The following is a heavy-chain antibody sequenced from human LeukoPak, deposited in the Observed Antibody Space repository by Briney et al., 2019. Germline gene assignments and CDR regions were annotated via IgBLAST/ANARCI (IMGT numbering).Heavy chain of an antibody. D-gene: IGHD3-10*01. CDR3: TREPTMSNYYGSGSPHY. Sequence: PGGSLRLSCTASGFTFGDYAMSWVRQAPGKGLEWVGFIRSKAYGGTTEYAASVKGRFTISRDDSKSIAYLQMNSLKTEDTAVYYCTREPTMSNYYGSGSPHYWGQGTLVTVSS. J-gene: IGHJ4*02. V-gene: IGHV3-49*04. CDR1: GFTFGDYA. CDR2: IRSKAYGGTT.